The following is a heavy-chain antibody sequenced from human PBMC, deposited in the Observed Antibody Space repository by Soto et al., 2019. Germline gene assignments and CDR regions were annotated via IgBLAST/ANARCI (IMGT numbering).Heavy chain of an antibody. J-gene: IGHJ4*02. CDR2: IKQDGSEK. Sequence: GGSLRLSCAASGFTFSSYWMSWVRQAPGKGLEWVANIKQDGSEKYYVDSVKGRFTISRDNAKNSLYLQMNSLRAEDTAVYYCARDGGMYYYDSSGYIDYWGQGTLVTVSS. D-gene: IGHD3-22*01. V-gene: IGHV3-7*05. CDR3: ARDGGMYYYDSSGYIDY. CDR1: GFTFSSYW.